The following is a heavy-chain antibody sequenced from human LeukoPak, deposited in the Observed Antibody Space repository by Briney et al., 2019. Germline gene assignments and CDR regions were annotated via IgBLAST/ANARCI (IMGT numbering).Heavy chain of an antibody. CDR1: GVTFSKYG. CDR3: ASAAAMWYFDL. D-gene: IGHD2-2*01. V-gene: IGHV1-69*04. J-gene: IGHJ2*01. Sequence: GSSVKVSCEASGVTFSKYGFSWGRHAPRQGLEWMGKIIPFLDVTTYAQKFQDRVTISPDKSTNPVYREINSLKSEATAVNFCASAAAMWYFDLWGRGSLVTVSS. CDR2: IIPFLDVT.